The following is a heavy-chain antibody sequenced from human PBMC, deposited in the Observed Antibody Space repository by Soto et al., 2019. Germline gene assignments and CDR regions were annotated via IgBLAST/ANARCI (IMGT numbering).Heavy chain of an antibody. CDR3: ARGGGPRSGYYYGWFDP. CDR1: GGSISSYY. J-gene: IGHJ5*02. Sequence: PSETLSLTCTVSGGSISSYYWSWIRQPPGKGLEWIGYIYYSGSTNYNPSPKSRVTISVDTSKNQFSLKLSSVTAADTAVYYCARGGGPRSGYYYGWFDPWGQGTLVTVSS. CDR2: IYYSGST. D-gene: IGHD3-22*01. V-gene: IGHV4-59*01.